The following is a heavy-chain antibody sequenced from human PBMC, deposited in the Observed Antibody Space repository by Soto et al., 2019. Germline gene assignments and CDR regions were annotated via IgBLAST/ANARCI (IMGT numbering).Heavy chain of an antibody. D-gene: IGHD1-7*01. CDR1: GGSFTSDNW. CDR2: IYRTGST. Sequence: SETLSLTCAVSGGSFTSDNWWTWVRQPPGQGLEWIGEIYRTGSTNYNPSLKSRVTISLDKSENQFSLKVTSLTAADTAVYYCASRDPGTSVDYWGQGTLVTVSS. V-gene: IGHV4-4*02. J-gene: IGHJ4*02. CDR3: ASRDPGTSVDY.